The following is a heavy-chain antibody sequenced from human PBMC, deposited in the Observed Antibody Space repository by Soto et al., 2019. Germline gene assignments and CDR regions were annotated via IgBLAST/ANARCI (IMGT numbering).Heavy chain of an antibody. CDR3: AAVPVLRFLKWLPAYFDY. D-gene: IGHD3-3*01. CDR2: LVVGSGNT. CDR1: GFMFTGSA. J-gene: IGHJ4*02. V-gene: IGHV1-58*01. Sequence: SVKVSCKTSGFMFTGSAVRWVRQARGQRLEWIGWLVVGSGNTHYAQHFQERVTLTRDMSTGTAYMELSSLRSEDTAVYYCAAVPVLRFLKWLPAYFDYWGQGTLVTVSS.